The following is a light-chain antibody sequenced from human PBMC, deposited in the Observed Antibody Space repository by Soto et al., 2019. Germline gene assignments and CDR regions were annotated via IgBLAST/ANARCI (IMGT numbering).Light chain of an antibody. CDR3: NSYTNSSAVV. V-gene: IGLV2-14*01. CDR1: RNDIGLYNY. J-gene: IGLJ2*01. CDR2: EVT. Sequence: QSVLTQPASVSGSPGQSITISCAGTRNDIGLYNYVSWYHQPPGEAPKLLIYEVTNRPSGISHRFSGSKSGNTASLTISGLQAEDEAGYYCNSYTNSSAVVFGGGTK.